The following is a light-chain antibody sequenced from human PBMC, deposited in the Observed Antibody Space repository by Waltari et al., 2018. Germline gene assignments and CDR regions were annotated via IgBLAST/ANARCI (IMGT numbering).Light chain of an antibody. J-gene: IGKJ1*01. V-gene: IGKV1-39*01. Sequence: NQMTQSPSSLSASVGDRVTISCRASQSISNYLNWYQQKPGKAPKLLIYAASSLQSGVPSRFSGSGSGTDFTLTISSLQPEDFATYYCQQSYSTWTFGQGTKVEIK. CDR2: AAS. CDR1: QSISNY. CDR3: QQSYSTWT.